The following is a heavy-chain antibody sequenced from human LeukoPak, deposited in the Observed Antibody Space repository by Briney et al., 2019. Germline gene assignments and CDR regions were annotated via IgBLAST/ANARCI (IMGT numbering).Heavy chain of an antibody. CDR2: IYYSGST. Sequence: SETLSLTCTVSGGSISRYYWSWIRQPPGKGLEWIGYIYYSGSTNYNPSRKSRVTISVDTSKNQFSLKLSSVTAADTAVYYCRAYGGKTYYFDYWGQGTLVTVSS. V-gene: IGHV4-59*01. D-gene: IGHD4-17*01. J-gene: IGHJ4*02. CDR1: GGSISRYY. CDR3: RAYGGKTYYFDY.